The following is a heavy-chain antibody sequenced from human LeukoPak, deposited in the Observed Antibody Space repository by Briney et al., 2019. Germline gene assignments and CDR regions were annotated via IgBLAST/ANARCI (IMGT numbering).Heavy chain of an antibody. CDR1: GFTFTISA. CDR2: IVVGSGNT. V-gene: IGHV1-58*01. CDR3: AANSPSRYSSGWYVGDY. J-gene: IGHJ4*02. Sequence: SVRVSFMASGFTFTISAVQGVRQARGERGERIGWIVVGSGNTNYAQKFQERVTITRDMSTSTAYMELSSLRSEHTAVYYCAANSPSRYSSGWYVGDYWGQGPLVTVSS. D-gene: IGHD6-19*01.